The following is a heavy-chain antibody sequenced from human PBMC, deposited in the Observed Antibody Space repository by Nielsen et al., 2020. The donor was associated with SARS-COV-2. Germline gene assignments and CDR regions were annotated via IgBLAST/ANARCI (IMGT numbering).Heavy chain of an antibody. J-gene: IGHJ6*02. V-gene: IGHV3-13*04. CDR3: ARGGYGWIGGGMDV. CDR2: IGSAGDT. D-gene: IGHD3-10*01. Sequence: GESLKISCVASGLTFSSYDMRWVRQAPGKGLEWVSAIGSAGDTYYPGSVKGRFTISRENAKNSLYLQMNSLRAGDTAVYYCARGGYGWIGGGMDVWGQGTTVTVSS. CDR1: GLTFSSYD.